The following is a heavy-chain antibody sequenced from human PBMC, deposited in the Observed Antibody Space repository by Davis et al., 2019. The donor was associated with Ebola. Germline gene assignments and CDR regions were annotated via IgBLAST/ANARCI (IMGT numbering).Heavy chain of an antibody. V-gene: IGHV3-48*01. Sequence: GGSLRLSCAASGFTFSSYSMNWVRQAPGKGLEWVSYISSSSSTIYYADSVKGRFTISRDNAKNTLYLQMNSLRAEDTAVYYCAKDGSWDLQLLGDYYYGMDVWGQGTTVTVSS. CDR3: AKDGSWDLQLLGDYYYGMDV. CDR1: GFTFSSYS. CDR2: ISSSSSTI. J-gene: IGHJ6*02. D-gene: IGHD1-26*01.